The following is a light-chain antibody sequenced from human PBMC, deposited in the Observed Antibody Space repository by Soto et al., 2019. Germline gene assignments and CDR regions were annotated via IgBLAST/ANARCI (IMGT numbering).Light chain of an antibody. J-gene: IGKJ3*01. CDR3: HHPSNFPT. CDR1: QSVSSY. Sequence: EIVLTQSPATLSLSPGERATLSCRASQSVSSYLAWYQQKPGQAPRLLIYDASNRATGIPARFSGSGSGTHFTLTITRLEPQYFPVYYYHHPSNFPTFGPAPNVHIK. CDR2: DAS. V-gene: IGKV3-11*01.